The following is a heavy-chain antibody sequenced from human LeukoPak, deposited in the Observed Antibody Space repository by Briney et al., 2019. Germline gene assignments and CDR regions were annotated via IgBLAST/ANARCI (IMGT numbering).Heavy chain of an antibody. CDR3: AKNPTGYSSSWPEYLDY. V-gene: IGHV3-30*18. CDR2: ISYDGSNK. J-gene: IGHJ4*02. D-gene: IGHD6-13*01. Sequence: GGSLRLSCAASGFTFSSYGMHWVRQAPGKGLEWVAVISYDGSNKYYADSVKGRFTISRDNSKNTLYLQMNSLRAEDTAVYYCAKNPTGYSSSWPEYLDYWGQGTLVTVSS. CDR1: GFTFSSYG.